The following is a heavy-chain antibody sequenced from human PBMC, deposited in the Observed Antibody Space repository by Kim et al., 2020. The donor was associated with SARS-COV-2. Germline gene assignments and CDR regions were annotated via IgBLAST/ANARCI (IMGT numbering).Heavy chain of an antibody. Sequence: ASVKVSCKASGYTVTDYYINWVRQAPGQGLEWMGWINPNSGGTNFAQKFQGRVTLTRDTSISTVYMELSSLRSDDTAVYYCARGCGTTTCSQGMGFDPWGQGTLVSVSS. CDR2: INPNSGGT. V-gene: IGHV1-2*02. CDR1: GYTVTDYY. D-gene: IGHD2-2*01. J-gene: IGHJ5*02. CDR3: ARGCGTTTCSQGMGFDP.